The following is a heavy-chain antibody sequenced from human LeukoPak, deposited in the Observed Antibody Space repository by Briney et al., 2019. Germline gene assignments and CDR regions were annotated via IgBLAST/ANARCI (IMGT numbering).Heavy chain of an antibody. V-gene: IGHV3-9*01. Sequence: GRSLRLSCAASGFTFDDYAMHWVRQAPGKGPEWVSSISSNSDTIAYAEPVKGRFTVSRDNTINSLYLQMDGLRVEDTALYYCLTSSFDHWGQGTLVTVSS. CDR2: ISSNSDTI. J-gene: IGHJ4*02. CDR1: GFTFDDYA. CDR3: LTSSFDH.